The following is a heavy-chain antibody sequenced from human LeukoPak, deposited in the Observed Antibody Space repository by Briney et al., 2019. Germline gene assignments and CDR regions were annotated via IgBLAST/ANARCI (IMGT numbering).Heavy chain of an antibody. D-gene: IGHD5-18*01. J-gene: IGHJ4*02. CDR1: GGSVSSGSYY. CDR3: ASLRRYSYGEIDY. V-gene: IGHV4-61*01. Sequence: SETLSLTCTVSGGSVSSGSYYWSWIRQPPGKGLEWIGYIYYSGSTNFNPSLKSRVTISVDTSKNQFSLKLSSVTAADTAVYYCASLRRYSYGEIDYWGQGTLVTVSS. CDR2: IYYSGST.